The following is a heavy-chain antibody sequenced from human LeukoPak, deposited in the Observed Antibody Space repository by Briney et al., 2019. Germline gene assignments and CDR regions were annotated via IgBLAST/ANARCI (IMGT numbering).Heavy chain of an antibody. J-gene: IGHJ6*02. CDR1: GFTFSSYG. D-gene: IGHD2-2*02. CDR2: ISYDGSNK. CDR3: AKDGYCSSTSSYNYRRYYYYGMDV. Sequence: GGSLRLSCAASGFTFSSYGMHWVRQAPGKGLEWVAVISYDGSNKYYADSVKGRFTISRDNSKNTLYLQMNSLRAEDTAVYYCAKDGYCSSTSSYNYRRYYYYGMDVWGQGTTVTVSS. V-gene: IGHV3-30*18.